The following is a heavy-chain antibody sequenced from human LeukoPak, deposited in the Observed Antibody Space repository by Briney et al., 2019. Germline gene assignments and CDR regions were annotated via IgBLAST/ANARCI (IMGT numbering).Heavy chain of an antibody. CDR1: GGSFSGCY. Sequence: PSETLSLTCAVYGGSFSGCYWSWIRQPPGKGLEWIGEINHSGSTNYNPSLKSRVTISVDTSKNQFSLKLSSVTAADTAVYYCARRGGYCSSTSCFNWFDPWGQGTLVTVSS. V-gene: IGHV4-34*01. J-gene: IGHJ5*02. D-gene: IGHD2-2*01. CDR2: INHSGST. CDR3: ARRGGYCSSTSCFNWFDP.